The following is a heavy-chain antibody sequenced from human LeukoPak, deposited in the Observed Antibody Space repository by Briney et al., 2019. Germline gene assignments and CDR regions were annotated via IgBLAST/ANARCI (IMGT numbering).Heavy chain of an antibody. Sequence: PGGSLRLSCAASGFTVSSSYMTWVRQAPGKGLEWVSSISSTSSYIYYADSMKGRFTISRDNAKNSLYLQMNSLRAEDTAVYYCARALWSGPVYYGMDVWGQGTTVTVSS. V-gene: IGHV3-21*01. CDR1: GFTVSSSY. D-gene: IGHD3-10*01. J-gene: IGHJ6*02. CDR3: ARALWSGPVYYGMDV. CDR2: ISSTSSYI.